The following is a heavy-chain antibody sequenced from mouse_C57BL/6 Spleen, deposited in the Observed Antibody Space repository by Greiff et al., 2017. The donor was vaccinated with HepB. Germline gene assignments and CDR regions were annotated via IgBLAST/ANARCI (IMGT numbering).Heavy chain of an antibody. Sequence: EVQLQQSGAELVRPGASVKLSCTASGFNIKDDYMHWVKQRPEQGLEWIGWIDPENGDTEYASKFQGKATITADTSSNTAYLQLSSLTSEDTAVYYCTTLGRYYDYDEDYWGQGTTLTVSS. CDR1: GFNIKDDY. CDR2: IDPENGDT. V-gene: IGHV14-4*01. CDR3: TTLGRYYDYDEDY. J-gene: IGHJ2*01. D-gene: IGHD2-4*01.